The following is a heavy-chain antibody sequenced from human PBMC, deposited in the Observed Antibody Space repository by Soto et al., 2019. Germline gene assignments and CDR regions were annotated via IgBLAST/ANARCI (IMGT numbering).Heavy chain of an antibody. CDR1: GFTFSSYA. J-gene: IGHJ3*02. CDR2: ISGSGGST. D-gene: IGHD3-22*01. CDR3: AKSPPITMIVVAPRAFDI. V-gene: IGHV3-23*01. Sequence: GWSLRLSCAASGFTFSSYAMSWVRQAPGKGLEWVSAISGSGGSTYYADSVKGRFTISRDNSKNTLYLQMNSLRAEDTAVYYCAKSPPITMIVVAPRAFDIWGQGTMVTVS.